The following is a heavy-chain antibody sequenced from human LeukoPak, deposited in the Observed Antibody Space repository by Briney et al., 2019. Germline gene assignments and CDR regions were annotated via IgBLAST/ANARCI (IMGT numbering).Heavy chain of an antibody. Sequence: SQTLSLTCTVSGGSISSGGYYWSWIRQHPGKGLEWIGYIYYSGSTYYNPSLKSRVTISVDTSKNQFSLKLSSVTAADTAVYYCARTGVGYYDSTPWYYFDYWGQGTLVTVSS. CDR2: IYYSGST. J-gene: IGHJ4*02. CDR1: GGSISSGGYY. V-gene: IGHV4-31*03. D-gene: IGHD3-22*01. CDR3: ARTGVGYYDSTPWYYFDY.